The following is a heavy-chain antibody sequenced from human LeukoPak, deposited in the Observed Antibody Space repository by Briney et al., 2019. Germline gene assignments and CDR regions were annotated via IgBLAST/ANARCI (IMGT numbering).Heavy chain of an antibody. J-gene: IGHJ5*02. Sequence: PGGSLRLSCAASGFTFSNYWTHWVRQAPGKGLVWVSRINSDGSSTNYADSVKGRFTISRDNAKNTLYLQMNSLRAEDTAVYYCARPDYYNSRFDPWGQGTLVAVSS. V-gene: IGHV3-74*01. CDR1: GFTFSNYW. CDR3: ARPDYYNSRFDP. CDR2: INSDGSST. D-gene: IGHD3-22*01.